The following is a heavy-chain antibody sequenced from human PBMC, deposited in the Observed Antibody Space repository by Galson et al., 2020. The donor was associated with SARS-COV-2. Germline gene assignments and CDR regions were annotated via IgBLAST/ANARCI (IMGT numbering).Heavy chain of an antibody. CDR2: IYYSGST. CDR1: GGSISSSSYY. V-gene: IGHV4-39*07. D-gene: IGHD6-6*01. CDR3: ARDPSIAGGGWFDP. Sequence: SETLSLTCTVSGGSISSSSYYWGWIRQPPGKGLEWIGRIYYSGSTYYNPSPKSRVTISVDTSKNQFSLKLSSVTAADTAVYYCARDPSIAGGGWFDPWGQGNLGTGSS. J-gene: IGHJ5*02.